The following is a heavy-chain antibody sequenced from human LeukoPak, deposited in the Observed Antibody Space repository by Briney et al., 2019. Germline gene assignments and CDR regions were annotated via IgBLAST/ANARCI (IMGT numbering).Heavy chain of an antibody. D-gene: IGHD2-2*01. J-gene: IGHJ5*02. V-gene: IGHV3-30*01. CDR2: ISYDGSNK. CDR1: GFTFSSYA. CDR3: ARLGTYCSSTSCSSP. Sequence: GGSLRLSCAASGFTFSSYAMHWVRQAPGKGLEWVAVISYDGSNKYYADSVKGRFTISGDNPKNTLYLQMNSLRAEDTAVYYCARLGTYCSSTSCSSPWGQGTLVTVSS.